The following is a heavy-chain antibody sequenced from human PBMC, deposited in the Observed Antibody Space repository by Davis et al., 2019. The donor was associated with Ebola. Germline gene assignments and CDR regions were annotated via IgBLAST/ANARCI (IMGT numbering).Heavy chain of an antibody. CDR1: GYTFTGYY. D-gene: IGHD3-16*01. CDR2: INPNSGGT. CDR3: ARDYTSDP. J-gene: IGHJ5*02. Sequence: ASVKVSCKASGYTFTGYYMHWVRQAPGQGLEWVGWINPNSGGTTYAQKFQGRVTMTRDTSITTAYMELSSLRSDDTAVYYCARDYTSDPWGQGTLVTVSS. V-gene: IGHV1-2*02.